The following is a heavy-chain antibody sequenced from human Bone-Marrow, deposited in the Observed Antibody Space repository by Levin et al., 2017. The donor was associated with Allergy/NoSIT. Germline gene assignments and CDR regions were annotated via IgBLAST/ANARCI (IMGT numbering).Heavy chain of an antibody. J-gene: IGHJ4*02. CDR3: TASSTIFGVVINDY. CDR1: GFTFSNAW. D-gene: IGHD3-3*02. CDR2: IKSKTDGGTT. V-gene: IGHV3-15*01. Sequence: SCAASGFTFSNAWMSWVRQAPGKGLEWVGRIKSKTDGGTTDYAAPVKGRFTISRDDSKNTLYLQMNSLKTEDTAVYYCTASSTIFGVVINDYWGQGTLVTVSS.